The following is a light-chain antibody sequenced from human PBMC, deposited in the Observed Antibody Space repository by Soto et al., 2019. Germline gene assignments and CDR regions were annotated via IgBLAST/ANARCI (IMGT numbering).Light chain of an antibody. J-gene: IGKJ3*01. CDR1: EPIGSY. Sequence: DIRMTQSPSSVSALIGDRVTITCRASEPIGSYLSWYQQKPGKAPKVLIIAASDLQSGVPSRFSGSGSGTDFTLTISCLQSEDFATYYCQQYYSAPFTFGPGTKVELK. V-gene: IGKV1-39*01. CDR3: QQYYSAPFT. CDR2: AAS.